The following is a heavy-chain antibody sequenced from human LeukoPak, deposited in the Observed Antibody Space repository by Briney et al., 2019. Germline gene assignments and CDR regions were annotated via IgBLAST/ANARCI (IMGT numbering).Heavy chain of an antibody. D-gene: IGHD3-10*01. J-gene: IGHJ4*02. V-gene: IGHV3-23*01. CDR1: GFTFSGYA. CDR2: ITRSAVST. Sequence: GGSLRLSCAASGFTFSGYAMTWVRQAPGKGLEWVSGITRSAVSTYYADSVRGRFTISRDNVNNRLFLQMNSLRDDDTAVYYCANSDWFGEPGMDWGQGTLVSVSS. CDR3: ANSDWFGEPGMD.